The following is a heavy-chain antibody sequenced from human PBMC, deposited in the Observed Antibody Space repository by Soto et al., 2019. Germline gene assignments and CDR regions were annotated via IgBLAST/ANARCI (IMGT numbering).Heavy chain of an antibody. CDR3: ARSGYSYGSYYYGMDV. V-gene: IGHV3-23*01. J-gene: IGHJ6*02. D-gene: IGHD5-18*01. Sequence: PGGSLRLSCAASGFTFSSYAMSWVRQAPGKGLEWVSAISGSGGSTYYADSVKGRFTISRDNSKNTLYLQMNSLRAEDTAVYYCARSGYSYGSYYYGMDVWGQGTTVTVSS. CDR1: GFTFSSYA. CDR2: ISGSGGST.